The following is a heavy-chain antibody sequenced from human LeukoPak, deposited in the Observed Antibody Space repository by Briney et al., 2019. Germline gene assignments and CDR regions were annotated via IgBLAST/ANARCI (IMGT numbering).Heavy chain of an antibody. J-gene: IGHJ5*02. CDR3: ARGGRVYRTGGGYNWFDP. Sequence: GASVKVSCKASGYTFTSYDINWVRQATGQGLEWMGWMNPNSGNTGYAQKFQGRVTITRNTSISTAYMELSSLRSEDTAVYYCARGGRVYRTGGGYNWFDPWGQGTLVTVSS. V-gene: IGHV1-8*03. CDR2: MNPNSGNT. CDR1: GYTFTSYD. D-gene: IGHD1-14*01.